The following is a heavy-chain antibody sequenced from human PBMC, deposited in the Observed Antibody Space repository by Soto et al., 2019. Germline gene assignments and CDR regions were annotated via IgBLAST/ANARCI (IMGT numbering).Heavy chain of an antibody. V-gene: IGHV1-3*01. Sequence: ASVKVSCKASGYSFTSYAIHWVRLAPGQRLEWMGWINAGNGNTKYSQKFQGRVTITRDTSASTAYMELSSLRSEDTAVYYCARSIVVVTAADYWGQGTLVTVSS. J-gene: IGHJ4*02. CDR1: GYSFTSYA. CDR2: INAGNGNT. D-gene: IGHD2-21*02. CDR3: ARSIVVVTAADY.